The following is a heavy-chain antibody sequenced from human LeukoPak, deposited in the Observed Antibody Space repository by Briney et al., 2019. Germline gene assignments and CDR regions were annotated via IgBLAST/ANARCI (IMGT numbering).Heavy chain of an antibody. CDR3: ARYRHLGY. CDR1: GFTFSSYG. Sequence: GGSLRLSCAASGFTFSSYGMHWVRQAPGKGLEWVAVIWYDGSNKYYVDSVKGRFTISRDNGKNSLYLQMNSLRAEDTAVYYCARYRHLGYWGQGTLVTVSS. CDR2: IWYDGSNK. V-gene: IGHV3-33*01. J-gene: IGHJ4*02.